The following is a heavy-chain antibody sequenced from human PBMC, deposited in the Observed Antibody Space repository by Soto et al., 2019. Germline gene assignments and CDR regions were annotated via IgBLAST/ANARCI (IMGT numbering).Heavy chain of an antibody. J-gene: IGHJ4*02. D-gene: IGHD3-10*01. CDR2: FDPEDGET. CDR3: ATGIRYGSGSYYNKYDY. V-gene: IGHV1-24*01. CDR1: RYTLTELS. Sequence: ASVKVSCKVSRYTLTELSMHWVRQAPGKGLEWMGGFDPEDGETIYAQKFQGRVTMTEDTSTDTAYMELSSLRSEDTAVYYCATGIRYGSGSYYNKYDYWGQGTLVTVSS.